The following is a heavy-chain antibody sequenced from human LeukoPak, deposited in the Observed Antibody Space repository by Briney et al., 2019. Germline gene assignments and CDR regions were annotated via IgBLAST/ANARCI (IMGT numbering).Heavy chain of an antibody. CDR1: GFSLSTSGVG. Sequence: SGPTLVKPTQTLTLTCTFSGFSLSTSGVGVGGIRQPPGKALEWLALIYWDDDKRYSPSLKSRLTITKDTSKNQVVLTMTNMDPVDTATYYCAHRVGYYDSSGYYDYWGQGTLVTVSS. CDR3: AHRVGYYDSSGYYDY. V-gene: IGHV2-5*02. CDR2: IYWDDDK. J-gene: IGHJ4*02. D-gene: IGHD3-22*01.